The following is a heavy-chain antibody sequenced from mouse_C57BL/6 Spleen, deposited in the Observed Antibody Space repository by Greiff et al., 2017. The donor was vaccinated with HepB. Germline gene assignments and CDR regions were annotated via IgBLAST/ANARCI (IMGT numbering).Heavy chain of an antibody. J-gene: IGHJ2*01. Sequence: QVQLQQSGAELVMPGASVKLSCKASGYTFTSYWMHWVKQRPGQGLEWIGEIDPSDSYTNYNQKFKGKSTLTVDKSSSTAYMQLSSLTSEDSAVYYCARRAVVATTHFDYWGQGTTLTVSS. CDR3: ARRAVVATTHFDY. V-gene: IGHV1-69*01. CDR2: IDPSDSYT. D-gene: IGHD1-1*01. CDR1: GYTFTSYW.